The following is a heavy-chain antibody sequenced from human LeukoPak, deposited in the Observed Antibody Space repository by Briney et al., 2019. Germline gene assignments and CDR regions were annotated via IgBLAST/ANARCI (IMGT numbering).Heavy chain of an antibody. J-gene: IGHJ3*02. CDR1: GGSISSYY. Sequence: SETLSLTCTVSGGSISSYYWSWIRQPPGKGLEWIGYIYTSGSTNYNPSLKSRVTISVDTSKNQFSLKLSSVTAADTAVYYCARHVGTTGAFDIWGQGKMVTVSS. V-gene: IGHV4-4*09. CDR2: IYTSGST. D-gene: IGHD1-1*01. CDR3: ARHVGTTGAFDI.